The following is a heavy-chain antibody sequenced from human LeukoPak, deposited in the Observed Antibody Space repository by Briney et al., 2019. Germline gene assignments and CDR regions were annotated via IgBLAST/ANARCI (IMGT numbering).Heavy chain of an antibody. J-gene: IGHJ4*02. CDR3: ARMGARDPYYLGY. V-gene: IGHV4-59*01. Sequence: PSETLSLTCTVSGGSISSYYWSWIRQPPGKGLEWIGYIYYSGSTNYNPSLKSRVTISVDTSKNQFSLKVSSVTAADTAVYYCARMGARDPYYLGYWGQGTLVTVSS. D-gene: IGHD3-16*01. CDR1: GGSISSYY. CDR2: IYYSGST.